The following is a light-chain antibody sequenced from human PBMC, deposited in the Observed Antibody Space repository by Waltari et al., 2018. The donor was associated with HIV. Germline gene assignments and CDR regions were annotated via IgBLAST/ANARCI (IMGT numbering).Light chain of an antibody. CDR2: GAS. V-gene: IGKV3-15*01. CDR1: QSLGYN. Sequence: EVVMTQSPAILSVSPGERASLSCRASQSLGYNLAWYQQKLGQAPRLLIYGASIRATGIPARFSGSGSGTDFTLAISSLQSEDFALYFCQQHKNGVTFGGGTRVE. J-gene: IGKJ4*01. CDR3: QQHKNGVT.